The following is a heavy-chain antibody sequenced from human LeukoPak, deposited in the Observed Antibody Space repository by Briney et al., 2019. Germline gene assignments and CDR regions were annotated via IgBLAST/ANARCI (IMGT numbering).Heavy chain of an antibody. CDR1: GFTLSTYA. V-gene: IGHV3-23*01. D-gene: IGHD4-17*01. J-gene: IGHJ4*02. CDR3: AKDSTVTNVYYFDY. CDR2: TSSSDAGT. Sequence: GGSLRLSCAAAGFTLSTYAMSWVRQTPGKGLEWVAATSSSDAGTYHADSVRGRFTISRDNSKNTLYLQMNSLRAEDTAVYYCAKDSTVTNVYYFDYWGQGTLVTVSS.